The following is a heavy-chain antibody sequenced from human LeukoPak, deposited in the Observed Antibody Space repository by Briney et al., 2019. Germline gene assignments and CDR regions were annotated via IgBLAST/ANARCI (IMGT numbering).Heavy chain of an antibody. D-gene: IGHD6-13*01. CDR1: GASINNYS. Sequence: PSETLCLTCTVSGASINNYSWSCIRQPPGKRLEWIGTMSNSGSTYYNPSLKSRVTISGDTSKNQFSLKLSSVTAADTAVFYCARRSQTAAGRGIDYWGQGTLVTVSS. CDR2: MSNSGST. CDR3: ARRSQTAAGRGIDY. V-gene: IGHV4-39*01. J-gene: IGHJ4*02.